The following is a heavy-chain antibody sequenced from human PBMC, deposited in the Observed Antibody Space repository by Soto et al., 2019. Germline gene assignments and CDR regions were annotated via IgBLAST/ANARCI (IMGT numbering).Heavy chain of an antibody. V-gene: IGHV1-24*01. Sequence: ASVKVSCKVSGYTLTELSMHWVRQAPGKGLEWMGGFDPEDGETIYAQKFQGRVTMTEDTSTDTAYMELSSLRSEDTAVYYCARDQGAVAGLDAFDIWGQGTMVTVSS. CDR2: FDPEDGET. CDR1: GYTLTELS. CDR3: ARDQGAVAGLDAFDI. D-gene: IGHD6-19*01. J-gene: IGHJ3*02.